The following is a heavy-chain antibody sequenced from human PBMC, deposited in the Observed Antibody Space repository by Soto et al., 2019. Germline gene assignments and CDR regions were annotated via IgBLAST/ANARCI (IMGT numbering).Heavy chain of an antibody. CDR1: GGSISSGGYY. D-gene: IGHD3-10*01. Sequence: QVQLQVSGPGLVKPSQTLSLTCTVSGGSISSGGYYWSWIRQHPGKGLEWIGYIYYSGSTYYNPSLKSRVTISVDTSKNQFSLKLSSVTAADTAVYYCARRDSSTGSWFDPWGQGTLVTVSS. J-gene: IGHJ5*02. CDR3: ARRDSSTGSWFDP. V-gene: IGHV4-31*03. CDR2: IYYSGST.